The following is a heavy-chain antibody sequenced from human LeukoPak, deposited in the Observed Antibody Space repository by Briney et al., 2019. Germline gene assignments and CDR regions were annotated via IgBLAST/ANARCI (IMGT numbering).Heavy chain of an antibody. Sequence: SETLSLTCIVSGYSISTGHYWGWIRQSLGKGLEWIGTIHRSEGPYYNPSLRRRLTISVDTSKNQFSLKLTSVTAADTAVYYCSRSLKDINSSGGYDYWGQGSLVTVSS. CDR2: IHRSEGP. CDR1: GYSISTGHY. D-gene: IGHD6-6*01. V-gene: IGHV4-38-2*02. CDR3: SRSLKDINSSGGYDY. J-gene: IGHJ4*02.